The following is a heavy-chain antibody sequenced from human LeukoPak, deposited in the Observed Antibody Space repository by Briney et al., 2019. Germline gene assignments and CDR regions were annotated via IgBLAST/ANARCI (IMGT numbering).Heavy chain of an antibody. CDR1: GGSISSHY. V-gene: IGHV4-59*11. D-gene: IGHD6-13*01. J-gene: IGHJ3*02. CDR3: ARPIAAAVDDAFDI. Sequence: TSETLSLTCTVSGGSISSHYWSWIRQPPGKGLEWIGYIYYSGSTNYNPSLKSRVTISVDTSKNQFSLKLSSVTAADTAVYYCARPIAAAVDDAFDIWGQGTMVTVSS. CDR2: IYYSGST.